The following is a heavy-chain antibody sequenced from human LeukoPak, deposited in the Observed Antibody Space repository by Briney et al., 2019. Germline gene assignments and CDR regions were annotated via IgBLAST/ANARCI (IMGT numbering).Heavy chain of an antibody. Sequence: SETLSLTCTVSGGSISSYYRSWIRQHPGKGLEWIGYIYYSGSTYYNPSLKSRVTISVDTSKNQFSLKLSSVTAADTAVYYCARDAYCSSTSCYEFDPWGQGTLVTVSS. CDR1: GGSISSYY. J-gene: IGHJ5*02. CDR2: IYYSGST. D-gene: IGHD2-2*01. V-gene: IGHV4-59*06. CDR3: ARDAYCSSTSCYEFDP.